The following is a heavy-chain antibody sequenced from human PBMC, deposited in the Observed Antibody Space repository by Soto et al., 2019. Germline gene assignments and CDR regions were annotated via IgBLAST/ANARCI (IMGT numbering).Heavy chain of an antibody. CDR2: IIPIFGTA. V-gene: IGHV1-69*13. D-gene: IGHD3-9*01. J-gene: IGHJ4*02. CDR3: ARDDAPPNYDILAPPH. Sequence: SVKVSCKASGGTFSSYAISWVRQAPGQGLEWMGGIIPIFGTANYAQKFQGRVTITADESTSTAYMELSSLRSEDTAVYYCARDDAPPNYDILAPPHWGQGTLVTVSS. CDR1: GGTFSSYA.